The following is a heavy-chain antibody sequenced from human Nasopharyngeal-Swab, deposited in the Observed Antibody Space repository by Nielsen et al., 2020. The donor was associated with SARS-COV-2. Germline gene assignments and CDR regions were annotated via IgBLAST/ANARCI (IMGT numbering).Heavy chain of an antibody. V-gene: IGHV4-4*07. D-gene: IGHD6-19*01. Sequence: SETLSLTCTVSGGAIGIYYWSWIRQPAGKGPEWIGRIYKSGTTNNNPSLKGRVTMSVDTSQNQFSLRLNSVTAADTAVYYCARDLSSTGWWRDAFDIWGQGTLVTVSS. CDR3: ARDLSSTGWWRDAFDI. CDR1: GGAIGIYY. J-gene: IGHJ3*02. CDR2: IYKSGTT.